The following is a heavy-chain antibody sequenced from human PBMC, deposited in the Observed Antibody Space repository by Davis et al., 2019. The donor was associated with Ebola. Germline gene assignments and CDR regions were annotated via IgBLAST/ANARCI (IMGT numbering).Heavy chain of an antibody. D-gene: IGHD5-24*01. V-gene: IGHV3-21*01. CDR3: ARDVSASNEMAIYGMDV. CDR2: ISSSSSYI. J-gene: IGHJ6*02. Sequence: PGGSLRLSCAASGFTFSSYSMNWVRQAPGKGLEWVSSISSSSSYIYYADSVKGRFTISRDNAKNSLYLQMNSLRAEDTAVYYCARDVSASNEMAIYGMDVWGQGTTVTVSS. CDR1: GFTFSSYS.